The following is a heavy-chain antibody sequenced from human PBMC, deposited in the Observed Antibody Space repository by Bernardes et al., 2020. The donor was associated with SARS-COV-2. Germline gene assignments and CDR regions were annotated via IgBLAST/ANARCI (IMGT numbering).Heavy chain of an antibody. CDR3: ATNLGIRDY. D-gene: IGHD7-27*01. Sequence: GSLRLSCAASGLPFSNYAMNWVRQAPGKGLEWVSGISGSGDATYYADSVKDRFIISRDNSKNTFFLLMISLRAEDTALYYCATNLGIRDYWGRGTVVTVSS. CDR2: ISGSGDAT. J-gene: IGHJ4*02. CDR1: GLPFSNYA. V-gene: IGHV3-23*01.